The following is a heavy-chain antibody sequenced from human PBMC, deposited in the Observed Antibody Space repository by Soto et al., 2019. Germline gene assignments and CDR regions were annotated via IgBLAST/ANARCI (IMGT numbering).Heavy chain of an antibody. J-gene: IGHJ4*02. D-gene: IGHD3-10*01. CDR2: IQYDGTNK. CDR1: GFTFSSHG. Sequence: QVQLVESGGGVVKPGRSLRVSCVTSGFTFSSHGMHWVRQAPGKGLEWVAGIQYDGTNKYYADSVKGRFTISRDNSKNTLSLQMTSLRAEDTTVYYCARDKGKVHFDYWGQGTLVTVSS. CDR3: ARDKGKVHFDY. V-gene: IGHV3-33*01.